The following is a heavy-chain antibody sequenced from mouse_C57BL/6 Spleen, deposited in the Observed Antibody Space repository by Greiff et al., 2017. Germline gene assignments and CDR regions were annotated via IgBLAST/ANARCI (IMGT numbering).Heavy chain of an antibody. Sequence: QVQLQQPGAELVKPGASVKLSCKASGYTFPSYWLHWVKQRPGRGLEWIGRIDPNRGGTKYNEKFKSKATLTVDKPSSTAYMQLSSLTSEDSAVYYCARSETGTYYFDDWGQGTTLTVSS. J-gene: IGHJ2*01. D-gene: IGHD4-1*01. CDR3: ARSETGTYYFDD. V-gene: IGHV1-72*01. CDR1: GYTFPSYW. CDR2: IDPNRGGT.